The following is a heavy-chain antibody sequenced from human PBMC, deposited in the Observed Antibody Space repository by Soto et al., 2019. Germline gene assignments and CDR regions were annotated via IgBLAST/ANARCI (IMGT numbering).Heavy chain of an antibody. Sequence: EVQLLESGGGLVQPGGSLRLSCTTSGFTFSRHAMTWVRQAPGRGLQWVSSISNSDDSTYYAASVKGRFTISRDISRSTLYLQMASLRAEDTAVYYCAKGYGDSDSWGQGTQVTVSS. D-gene: IGHD4-17*01. CDR1: GFTFSRHA. J-gene: IGHJ4*02. V-gene: IGHV3-23*01. CDR3: AKGYGDSDS. CDR2: ISNSDDST.